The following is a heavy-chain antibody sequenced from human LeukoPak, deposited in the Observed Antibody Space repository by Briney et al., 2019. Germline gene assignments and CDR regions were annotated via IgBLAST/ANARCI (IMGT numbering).Heavy chain of an antibody. Sequence: GGSLRLSCAASGFTFTNAWMSWVRQAPGKGLEWVGRIKSKSDGGATDYAAPVKDRFAISRDDSKSTLHLQVNSLKTEDTAVYYCTASHYYDSSGYITQANFDYWGQGTLVTVSS. CDR1: GFTFTNAW. V-gene: IGHV3-15*01. D-gene: IGHD3-22*01. CDR3: TASHYYDSSGYITQANFDY. CDR2: IKSKSDGGAT. J-gene: IGHJ4*02.